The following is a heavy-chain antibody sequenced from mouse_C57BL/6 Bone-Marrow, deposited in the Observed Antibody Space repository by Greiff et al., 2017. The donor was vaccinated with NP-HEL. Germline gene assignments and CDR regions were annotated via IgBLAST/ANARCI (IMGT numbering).Heavy chain of an antibody. D-gene: IGHD4-1*01. V-gene: IGHV1-22*01. CDR3: ARSNWDFDY. J-gene: IGHJ2*01. CDR1: GYTFTDYN. CDR2: INPNNGGT. Sequence: EVKLQQSGPELVKPGASVKISCKASGYTFTDYNMHWVKQSHGKSLEWIGYINPNNGGTSYNQKFKGKATLTVNKSSSTAYMELRSLTSEDSAVYYCARSNWDFDYWGQGTTLTVSS.